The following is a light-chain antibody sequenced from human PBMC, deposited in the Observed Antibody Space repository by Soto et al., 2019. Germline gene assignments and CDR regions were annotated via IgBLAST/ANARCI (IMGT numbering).Light chain of an antibody. J-gene: IGLJ2*01. V-gene: IGLV1-47*01. Sequence: QSVLTQPPSASGTPGQRVTISCSGSSSNIGSNYVYWYQQVPGTAPRLLMYRASQRPSGVPDRFSGSKSGTSASLAISGLPSEDEADYYCAAWDDTLKGLVFGGGTKVTVL. CDR2: RAS. CDR1: SSNIGSNY. CDR3: AAWDDTLKGLV.